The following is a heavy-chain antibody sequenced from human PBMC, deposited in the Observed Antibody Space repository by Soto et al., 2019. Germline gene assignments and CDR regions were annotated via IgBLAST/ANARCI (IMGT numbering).Heavy chain of an antibody. CDR1: GGSISSYY. CDR2: IYYSGST. J-gene: IGHJ5*02. Sequence: PSETLSLTCTVSGGSISSYYWSWIRQPPGKGLEWIGYIYYSGSTNYNPSLKSRVTISVDTSKNQFSLKLSSVTAADTAVYYCARRNRLYYYGSGSYYNGPREDNWFDPWGQGTLVTVSS. CDR3: ARRNRLYYYGSGSYYNGPREDNWFDP. V-gene: IGHV4-59*01. D-gene: IGHD3-10*01.